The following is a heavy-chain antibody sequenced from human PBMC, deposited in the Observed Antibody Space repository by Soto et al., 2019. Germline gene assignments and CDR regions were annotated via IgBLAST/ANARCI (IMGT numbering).Heavy chain of an antibody. V-gene: IGHV1-18*01. CDR1: CYTFTSYG. Sequence: ASVQVSCMASCYTFTSYGISWVRQAPGQGLEWMGWISAYNGNTNYAQKLQGRVTMTTDTSTSTAYMELRSLRSDDTAVYYCAREEAAAGTVDYWGQGTLVTVS. CDR2: ISAYNGNT. D-gene: IGHD6-13*01. J-gene: IGHJ4*02. CDR3: AREEAAAGTVDY.